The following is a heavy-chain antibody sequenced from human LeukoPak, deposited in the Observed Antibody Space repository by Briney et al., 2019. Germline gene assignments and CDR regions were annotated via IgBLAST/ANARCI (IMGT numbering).Heavy chain of an antibody. CDR2: INWTGGST. D-gene: IGHD3-10*01. CDR1: GFTFDDSG. Sequence: GGSLRLSCAASGFTFDDSGMSWVRQAPGKGLEWVSGINWTGGSTGYADSVKGRFTISRDNAKNTLYLQMNSLRDEDTAVYYCARESGYHGSGFDPWGQGTLVTVSS. J-gene: IGHJ5*02. V-gene: IGHV3-20*04. CDR3: ARESGYHGSGFDP.